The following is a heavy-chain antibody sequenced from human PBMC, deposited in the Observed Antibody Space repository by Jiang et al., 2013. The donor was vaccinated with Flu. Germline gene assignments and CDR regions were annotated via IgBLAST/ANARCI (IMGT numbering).Heavy chain of an antibody. CDR2: IWYDGSNK. Sequence: LEWVAVIWYDGSNKYYADSVKGRFTISRDNSKNTLYLQMNSLRAEDTAVYYCARDARTTIFGVVTNPDYWGQGTLVTVSS. V-gene: IGHV3-33*01. CDR3: ARDARTTIFGVVTNPDY. J-gene: IGHJ4*02. D-gene: IGHD3-3*01.